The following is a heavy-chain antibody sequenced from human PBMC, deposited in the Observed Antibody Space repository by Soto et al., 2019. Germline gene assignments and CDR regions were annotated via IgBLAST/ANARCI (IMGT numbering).Heavy chain of an antibody. V-gene: IGHV3-30*18. CDR2: ISYDGSNK. CDR1: GFTFSSYS. CDR3: AKDLPMGDSSYYYYGMDV. J-gene: IGHJ6*02. D-gene: IGHD3-16*01. Sequence: QVQLVESGGGVVQPGRSLRLSCAASGFTFSSYSMHWVRQAPGKGLEWVAVISYDGSNKYYADSVKGRFTISRDNSKNTLYLQMNSLRAEDTAVYYCAKDLPMGDSSYYYYGMDVWGQGTTVTVSS.